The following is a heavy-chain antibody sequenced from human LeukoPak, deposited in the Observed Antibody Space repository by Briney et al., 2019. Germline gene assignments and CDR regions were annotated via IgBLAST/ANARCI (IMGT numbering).Heavy chain of an antibody. CDR2: IYYSGST. CDR1: GFTFSSYW. CDR3: ARGHYYYMDV. V-gene: IGHV4-39*07. J-gene: IGHJ6*03. Sequence: GSLRLSCAASGFTFSSYWMSWVRQAPGKGLEWIGSIYYSGSTYYNPSLKSRVTISVDRSKNQFSLKLSSVTAADTAVYYCARGHYYYMDVWGKGTTVTVSS.